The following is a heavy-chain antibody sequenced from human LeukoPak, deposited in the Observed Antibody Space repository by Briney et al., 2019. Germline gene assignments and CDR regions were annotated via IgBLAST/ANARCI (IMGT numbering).Heavy chain of an antibody. CDR1: GFTFSSYA. D-gene: IGHD3-22*01. CDR3: AKARHYDSSGYSADY. V-gene: IGHV3-23*01. CDR2: ISGSGGST. J-gene: IGHJ4*02. Sequence: GGSLRLSCAASGFTFSSYAMSWVRQAPGKGLEWVSAISGSGGSTYYADSVKGRFTISRDNSKNTLYLQMNSLRAEDTAVYYCAKARHYDSSGYSADYWGQGTLVTVSS.